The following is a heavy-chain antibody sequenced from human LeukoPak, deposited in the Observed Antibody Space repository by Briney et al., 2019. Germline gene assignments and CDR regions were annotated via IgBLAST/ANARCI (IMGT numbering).Heavy chain of an antibody. CDR2: VNLDGSEK. J-gene: IGHJ4*02. Sequence: GGFLRLSCAASGFTFSSYWMTWVRQAPGKGLEWVANVNLDGSEKYYVDSVKGRFTISRDNAKTSLYLQMNSLRAEDTAVYYCVRDFSRTRLERPFDCWGQGTLVTVSS. V-gene: IGHV3-7*01. CDR1: GFTFSSYW. CDR3: VRDFSRTRLERPFDC. D-gene: IGHD1-1*01.